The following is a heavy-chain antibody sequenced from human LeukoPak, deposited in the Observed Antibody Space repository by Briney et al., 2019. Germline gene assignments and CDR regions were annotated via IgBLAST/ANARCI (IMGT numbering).Heavy chain of an antibody. V-gene: IGHV5-10-1*01. CDR2: IDPSNSYT. J-gene: IGHJ4*02. CDR3: ARHTISDY. Sequence: GESLKISCKGSGYSFSSYWINWVRQMPGKGLEWMGRIDPSNSYTNYNPSFQGHVTISADKSISTAYLQWSSLMASDTAMYYCARHTISDYWGQGTQVTVSS. CDR1: GYSFSSYW. D-gene: IGHD3-10*01.